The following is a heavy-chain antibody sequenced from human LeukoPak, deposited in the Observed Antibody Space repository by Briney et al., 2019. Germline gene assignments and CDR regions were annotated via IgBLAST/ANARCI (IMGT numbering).Heavy chain of an antibody. Sequence: KSGGSLRLSCAGSGFTFNTYNMNWVRQAPGKGLEWVSAISSSSSYIYYADSVKGRFTISRDNAKNSLYLQMNSLRAEDTAVYYCASRGYSYGYEWGQGTLVTVSS. J-gene: IGHJ4*02. CDR2: ISSSSSYI. CDR1: GFTFNTYN. V-gene: IGHV3-21*01. D-gene: IGHD5-18*01. CDR3: ASRGYSYGYE.